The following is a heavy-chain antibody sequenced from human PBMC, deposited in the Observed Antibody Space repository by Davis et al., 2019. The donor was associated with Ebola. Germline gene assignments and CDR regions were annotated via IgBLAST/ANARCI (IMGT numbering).Heavy chain of an antibody. CDR3: AIQIVGATRVFDY. CDR2: FFYTGNS. Sequence: SETLSLTCSVSGGSISSSRYYWGWIRQPPGQGLQWIGSFFYTGNSYFNPSLKSRVTVSVDTSKNQFPLKLDSVTAADTAVYYCAIQIVGATRVFDYWGQGTLVTVSS. J-gene: IGHJ4*02. D-gene: IGHD1-26*01. V-gene: IGHV4-39*01. CDR1: GGSISSSRYY.